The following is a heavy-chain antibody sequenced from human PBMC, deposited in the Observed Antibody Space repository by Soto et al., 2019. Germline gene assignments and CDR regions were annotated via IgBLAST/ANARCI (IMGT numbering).Heavy chain of an antibody. CDR3: ASPSSYDIYYFDY. CDR2: IIPIFGTA. CDR1: GGTFSSYA. V-gene: IGHV1-69*01. Sequence: QVQLVQSGAEVKKPGSSVKVSCKASGGTFSSYAISWVRQAPGQGLEWMGGIIPIFGTANYAQKFQSTVTITADESTSTASMELSSLRSEDTAVYYCASPSSYDIYYFDYWGQGTLVTVSS. D-gene: IGHD3-9*01. J-gene: IGHJ4*02.